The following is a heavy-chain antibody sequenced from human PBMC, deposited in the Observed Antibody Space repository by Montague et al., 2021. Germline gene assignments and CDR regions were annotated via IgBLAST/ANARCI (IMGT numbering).Heavy chain of an antibody. V-gene: IGHV3-13*04. D-gene: IGHD3-22*01. Sequence: SLRLSCAASGFTFSSYDMHWVRQATGKGLEWVSAIGTAGDTYYPGSVKGRFTISRENAKNSLYLQMNSLRAGDMAVYYCARGAHSSGYYGYYYYYGMDVWGQGTTVTVSS. CDR2: IGTAGDT. CDR3: ARGAHSSGYYGYYYYYGMDV. J-gene: IGHJ6*02. CDR1: GFTFSSYD.